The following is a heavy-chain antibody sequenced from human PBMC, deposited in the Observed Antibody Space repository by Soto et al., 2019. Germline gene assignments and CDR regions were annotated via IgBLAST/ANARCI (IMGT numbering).Heavy chain of an antibody. Sequence: QVQLQESGPRLLKPSETLSLTCTVSGGSGSGYHWNGVRQPPGKTLEWIGHIYYSGTTNYNPSLKSRITISIDTSKNQFSLKMNSVTAADTAVYYCARGQTNIWYFDHWGQGTLVTVSS. V-gene: IGHV4-59*02. J-gene: IGHJ4*02. CDR2: IYYSGTT. CDR1: GGSGSGYH. CDR3: ARGQTNIWYFDH.